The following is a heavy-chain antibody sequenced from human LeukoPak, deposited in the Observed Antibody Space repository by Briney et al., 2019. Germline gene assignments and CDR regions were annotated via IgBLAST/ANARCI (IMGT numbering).Heavy chain of an antibody. CDR3: ATRPLAGSGDYYLTMDV. CDR2: ISGGGGCR. V-gene: IGHV3-23*01. D-gene: IGHD3-10*01. Sequence: GGSLRLSCAASGFSFSNYAMAWVRQAPGRGLEWVSAISGGGGCRYYADSVKGRFTISRDNSKNTLFLQMDSLRAEDTAVYYCATRPLAGSGDYYLTMDVWGQGTPVTVSS. J-gene: IGHJ6*02. CDR1: GFSFSNYA.